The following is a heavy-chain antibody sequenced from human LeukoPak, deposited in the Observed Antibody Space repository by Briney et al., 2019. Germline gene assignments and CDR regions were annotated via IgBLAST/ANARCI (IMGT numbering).Heavy chain of an antibody. V-gene: IGHV3-9*01. Sequence: GGSLRLSCAATGFSFKDYGMHWVRQPPGEGREWVSAISWNSGSIGYADSVKGRFTNSRDNAKNSLYLQMNSLRTEDTALYFCAKGHTYGLGASYLAYWGQGTLVTVSS. CDR2: ISWNSGSI. D-gene: IGHD5-18*01. J-gene: IGHJ4*02. CDR3: AKGHTYGLGASYLAY. CDR1: GFSFKDYG.